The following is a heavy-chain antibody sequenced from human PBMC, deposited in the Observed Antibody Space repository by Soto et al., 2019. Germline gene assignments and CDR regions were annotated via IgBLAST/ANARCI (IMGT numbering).Heavy chain of an antibody. CDR3: ARPLVGATSPFDY. CDR1: GGTFSSYT. Sequence: QVQLVQSGAAVKKPGSSVKVSCKASGGTFSSYTISWVRQAPGQGLEWMGRIIPILGIANYAQKFQGRVTITADKSTSPDYRELSSLRSEDTAVYYCARPLVGATSPFDYWGQGTLVTVSS. CDR2: IIPILGIA. D-gene: IGHD1-26*01. V-gene: IGHV1-69*02. J-gene: IGHJ4*02.